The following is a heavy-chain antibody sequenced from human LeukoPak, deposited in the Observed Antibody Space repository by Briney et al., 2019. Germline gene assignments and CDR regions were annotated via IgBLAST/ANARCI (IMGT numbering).Heavy chain of an antibody. Sequence: PSETLSLTCTVSGGSISSSSYYWGWIRQPPGKGLEWIGSIYYSGSTYYNPSLKSRVTISVDTSKNQFSLKLSSVTAADTAVYYCARDHRRNGMDVWGQGTTVTVSS. J-gene: IGHJ6*02. V-gene: IGHV4-39*07. CDR3: ARDHRRNGMDV. CDR1: GGSISSSSYY. CDR2: IYYSGST.